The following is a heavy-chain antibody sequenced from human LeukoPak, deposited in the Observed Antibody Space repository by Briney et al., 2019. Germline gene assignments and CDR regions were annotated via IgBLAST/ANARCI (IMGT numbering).Heavy chain of an antibody. CDR2: IIPMFDTA. CDR3: ARGYSGYHDAFHI. V-gene: IGHV1-69*13. D-gene: IGHD1-26*01. Sequence: SVKVSCKASGGTISSYAIVWVRQAPGQGLEWMGGIIPMFDTADYAQKFQGRVTFTADESTNTAYMELSSPRSEDTAVYYCARGYSGYHDAFHIWGQGTMVTVSS. CDR1: GGTISSYA. J-gene: IGHJ3*02.